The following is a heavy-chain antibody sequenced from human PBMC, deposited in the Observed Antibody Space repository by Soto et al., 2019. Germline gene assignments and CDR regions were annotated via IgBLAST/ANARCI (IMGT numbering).Heavy chain of an antibody. CDR1: GYAFNRYG. D-gene: IGHD2-2*01. Sequence: ASVKVSCKASGYAFNRYGLTWVRQAPGQGLEWMGWISAYNGNTNYAQKFQGRVSMTTDTSTTTAYMELRSLRSDDTAVYYCARVVPGAEAWFGPWGQGTLVTVSS. J-gene: IGHJ5*02. CDR2: ISAYNGNT. V-gene: IGHV1-18*04. CDR3: ARVVPGAEAWFGP.